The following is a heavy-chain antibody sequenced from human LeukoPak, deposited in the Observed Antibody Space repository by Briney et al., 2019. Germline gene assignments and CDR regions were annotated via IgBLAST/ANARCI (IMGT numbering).Heavy chain of an antibody. CDR1: GGSISSYY. V-gene: IGHV4-59*01. D-gene: IGHD5-12*01. J-gene: IGHJ4*02. CDR3: ARSIVATINPDY. CDR2: IYYSGST. Sequence: SETLSLTCTVSGGSISSYYWSWIRQPPGKGLEWIGYIYYSGSTNYNPSLKSRVTISVDTSKNQFSLKLSSVTAAGTAVYYCARSIVATINPDYWGQGTLVTVSS.